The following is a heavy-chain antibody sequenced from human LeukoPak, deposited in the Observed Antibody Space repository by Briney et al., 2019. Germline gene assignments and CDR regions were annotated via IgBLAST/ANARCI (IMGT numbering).Heavy chain of an antibody. CDR1: GGSISTYY. J-gene: IGHJ3*02. V-gene: IGHV4-59*12. CDR3: ARDGSGSSDQGASDAFDI. Sequence: SETLSLTCTVSGGSISTYYWNWIRQPPGKGLEWIGYIYYSGSTFYNPSLKSRVTISVDTSKNRFSLKLSSVTAADTAVYYCARDGSGSSDQGASDAFDIWGQGTMVTVSS. CDR2: IYYSGST. D-gene: IGHD3-10*01.